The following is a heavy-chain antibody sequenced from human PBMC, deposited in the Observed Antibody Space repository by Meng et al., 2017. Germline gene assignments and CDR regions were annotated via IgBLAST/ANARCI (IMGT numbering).Heavy chain of an antibody. CDR1: GGTFSSYA. CDR2: IIPIFGTA. D-gene: IGHD3-22*01. J-gene: IGHJ4*02. V-gene: IGHV1-69*06. CDR3: ARATYYYDSSGYDDY. Sequence: QVEAVPSGAEVKKPGSSVKVPCKAAGGTFSSYAISWVRQAPGQGLEWMGGIIPIFGTANYAQKFQGRVTITADKSTSTAYMELSSLRSEDTAVYYCARATYYYDSSGYDDYWGQGTLVTVSS.